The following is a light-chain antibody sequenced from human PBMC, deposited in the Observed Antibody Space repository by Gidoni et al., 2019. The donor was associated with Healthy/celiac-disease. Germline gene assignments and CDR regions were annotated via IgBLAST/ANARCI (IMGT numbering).Light chain of an antibody. CDR2: GAA. V-gene: IGKV3-15*01. Sequence: EIVMTQSPATLSVSPGERATLSCRDSQSVSSSLACYQQKPGQAPRHLIYGAATMATCIPARLSSSGCGREYTITISSLQYEDYAVYYCQQYNNRSLWTFGQGTKVEIK. CDR3: QQYNNRSLWT. CDR1: QSVSSS. J-gene: IGKJ1*01.